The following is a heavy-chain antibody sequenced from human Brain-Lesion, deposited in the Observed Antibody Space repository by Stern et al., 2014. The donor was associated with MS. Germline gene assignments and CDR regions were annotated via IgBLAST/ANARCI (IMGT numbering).Heavy chain of an antibody. CDR3: ARDDTGSSWYNY. CDR2: IKQDGSEK. V-gene: IGHV3-7*01. J-gene: IGHJ4*02. Sequence: EVQLVESGGGLVQPGGSLRLSCAASGFTFNNYWMTWVRQAPGKGLEWVANIKQDGSEKFYVNSVKGRFTISRDNAKNSLYLQMNALKAEDTAVYYCARDDTGSSWYNYWGQGTLVTVSS. CDR1: GFTFNNYW. D-gene: IGHD6-13*01.